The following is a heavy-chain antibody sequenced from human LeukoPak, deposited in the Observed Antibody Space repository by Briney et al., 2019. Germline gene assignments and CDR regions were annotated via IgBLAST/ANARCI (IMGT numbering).Heavy chain of an antibody. Sequence: SETLSLTCAVYGGSFSGYYWSWIRQPPGKGLEWIGEINHSGSTNYNPSLKSRVTISVDTSKNQFSLKLSSVTAADTAVYYCARVSGYSGYDSYYFDYWGQGTLVTVSS. CDR2: INHSGST. CDR3: ARVSGYSGYDSYYFDY. D-gene: IGHD5-12*01. CDR1: GGSFSGYY. J-gene: IGHJ4*02. V-gene: IGHV4-34*01.